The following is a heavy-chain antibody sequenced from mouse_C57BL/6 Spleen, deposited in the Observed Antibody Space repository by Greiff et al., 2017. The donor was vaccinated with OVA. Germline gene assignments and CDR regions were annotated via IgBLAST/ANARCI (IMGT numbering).Heavy chain of an antibody. V-gene: IGHV14-3*01. D-gene: IGHD4-1*01. J-gene: IGHJ2*01. CDR3: ARRGNWDDRGFDY. CDR2: IDPANGTT. CDR1: GFNIKNTY. Sequence: VQLQQSVAELVRPGASVKLSCTASGFNIKNTYMHWLKQRPEQGLEWIGRIDPANGTTKYAPKFQGKATITADKSSNTAYMQLSSLTSEDTAIYDCARRGNWDDRGFDYWGQGTTLTVSS.